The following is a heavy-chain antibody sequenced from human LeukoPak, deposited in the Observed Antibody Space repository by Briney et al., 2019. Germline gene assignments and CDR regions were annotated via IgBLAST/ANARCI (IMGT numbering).Heavy chain of an antibody. J-gene: IGHJ3*02. D-gene: IGHD3-22*01. CDR2: IYSGGST. V-gene: IGHV3-66*01. Sequence: PGGSLRLSCAASGFTVSSNYMSWVRQAPGKGLEWVSVIYSGGSTYYADSVKGRFTISRDNSKNTLYLQMNSLRAEDTAAYYCARVYYDSSGLVAFDIWGQGTMVTVSS. CDR3: ARVYYDSSGLVAFDI. CDR1: GFTVSSNY.